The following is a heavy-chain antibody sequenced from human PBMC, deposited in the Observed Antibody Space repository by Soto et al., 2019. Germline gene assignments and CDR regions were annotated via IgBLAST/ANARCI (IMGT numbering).Heavy chain of an antibody. CDR2: IFYSGSN. D-gene: IGHD5-12*01. CDR3: ARTGGYSGYDRFDY. Sequence: SETLSLTCTVSGGFINSGGYYWSWIRQHPGKGLEWTGYIFYSGSNYYNPSLKSRVSISVDTSKNQFSLKLSSVTAADTAVYYCARTGGYSGYDRFDYWGQGTLVTVS. CDR1: GGFINSGGYY. V-gene: IGHV4-31*03. J-gene: IGHJ4*02.